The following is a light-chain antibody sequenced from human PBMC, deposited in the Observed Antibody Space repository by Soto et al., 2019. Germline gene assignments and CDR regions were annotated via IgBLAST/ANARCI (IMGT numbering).Light chain of an antibody. Sequence: DVQMTQSPSTLSASVGDRLTITCRASQRISTWLAWYQQKPGKAPTLLISDASTLESGVPSRFRGSVSGTEFTLTSSSLQPDDFATYYCHQYNTYPWTFGQGTKVEI. V-gene: IGKV1-5*01. J-gene: IGKJ1*01. CDR3: HQYNTYPWT. CDR1: QRISTW. CDR2: DAS.